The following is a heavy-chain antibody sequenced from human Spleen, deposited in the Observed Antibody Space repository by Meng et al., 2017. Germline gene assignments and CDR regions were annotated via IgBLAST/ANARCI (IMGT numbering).Heavy chain of an antibody. CDR1: GGTFSSDA. V-gene: IGHV1-69*01. D-gene: IGHD2-15*01. CDR2: TIPIFGTT. J-gene: IGHJ4*02. CDR3: ARGAVVATTYYFEY. Sequence: QEQLLQCGTEVKKPGSSVKVSCKASGGTFSSDAISWVRHASGQGLEWMGGTIPIFGTTNHAQKFQGRVTIIADESTSTAYMELSGLRSEDTALYYCARGAVVATTYYFEYWGQGSLVTVSS.